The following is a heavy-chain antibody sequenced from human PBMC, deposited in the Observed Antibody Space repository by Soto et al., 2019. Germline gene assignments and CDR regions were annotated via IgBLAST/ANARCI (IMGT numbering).Heavy chain of an antibody. J-gene: IGHJ5*02. CDR1: GGTFSSHA. CDR3: GRGNKGPGHYALGSQGWYGP. CDR2: IIPITETP. D-gene: IGHD4-17*01. Sequence: QVQLVQSGAEVKKPGSSVRVSCKVSGGTFSSHAINWLRQAPGQGLEWMGVIIPITETPNNVEKFQGRVTVTADKSTTTVYMELSSLTFDDTAVYFCGRGNKGPGHYALGSQGWYGPWGQGTLVTVSS. V-gene: IGHV1-69*06.